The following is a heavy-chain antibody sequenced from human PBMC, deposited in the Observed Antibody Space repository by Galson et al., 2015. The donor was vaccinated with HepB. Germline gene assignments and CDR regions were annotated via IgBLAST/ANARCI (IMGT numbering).Heavy chain of an antibody. CDR1: GFTFSSYG. Sequence: SLRLSCAASGFTFSSYGMHWVRQAPGKGLEWVAVISLDGSNKYYADSVKGRFTISRDNSKNTLYLQMNSLRAEDTAVHYCARATSRGCSSTSCYSHDAFDIWGQGTMVTVSS. CDR3: ARATSRGCSSTSCYSHDAFDI. J-gene: IGHJ3*02. CDR2: ISLDGSNK. D-gene: IGHD2-2*01. V-gene: IGHV3-30*03.